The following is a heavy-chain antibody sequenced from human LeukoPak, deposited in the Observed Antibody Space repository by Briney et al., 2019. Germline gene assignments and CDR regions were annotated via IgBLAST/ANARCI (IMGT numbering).Heavy chain of an antibody. CDR2: INPNSGGT. D-gene: IGHD5-18*01. Sequence: ASVKVSCKASGYTFTGYYMHWVRQAPGQGLEWMGWINPNSGGTNYAQKFQGRVTMTRDTSISTAYMELSRLRSDDTAVYYCARESPPAMAKRDFDYWGQGTLVTVSS. CDR1: GYTFTGYY. CDR3: ARESPPAMAKRDFDY. J-gene: IGHJ4*02. V-gene: IGHV1-2*02.